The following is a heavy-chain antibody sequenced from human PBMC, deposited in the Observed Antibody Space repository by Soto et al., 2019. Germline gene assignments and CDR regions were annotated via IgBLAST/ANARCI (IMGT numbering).Heavy chain of an antibody. CDR3: ARDLGASGWRL. CDR1: GGSINNYY. CDR2: IYSSGST. D-gene: IGHD6-19*01. Sequence: QVHLQESGPGLVKPSETLSLTCIVSGGSINNYYWSWIRQPPGKGLEWIGYIYSSGSTKYNTSLKSRVTISVDRSKNHFSLNLSSVIAADTAVYYCARDLGASGWRLWGQGTLVTVSS. V-gene: IGHV4-59*01. J-gene: IGHJ4*02.